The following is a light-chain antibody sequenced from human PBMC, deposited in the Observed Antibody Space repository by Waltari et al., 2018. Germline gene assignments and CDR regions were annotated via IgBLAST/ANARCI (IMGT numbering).Light chain of an antibody. CDR1: SGSIASNY. J-gene: IGLJ2*01. CDR2: EDK. V-gene: IGLV6-57*02. Sequence: NFMLTQPHSVSESPGKTVTISCTGSSGSIASNYVQWYQQRPSSAPTTVIFEDKQRPSGVPDRFSGSIDSSSNSASLTISGLKTEDEADYYCQSYDTSNHGVFGGGTKLTVL. CDR3: QSYDTSNHGV.